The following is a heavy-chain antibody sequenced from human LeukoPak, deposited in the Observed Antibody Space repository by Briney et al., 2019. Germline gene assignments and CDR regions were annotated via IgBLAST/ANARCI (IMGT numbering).Heavy chain of an antibody. CDR3: ASRLYCSNTRCRNFPFAY. J-gene: IGHJ4*02. CDR1: GGTFRSYA. D-gene: IGHD2-2*01. CDR2: IIPIFGTA. V-gene: IGHV1-69*01. Sequence: ASVKVSCKASGGTFRSYAINWVRQAPGRGLEWMGGIIPIFGTANYAQKFQDRVTITADESTSTAYMELSSLRSEDTAIYYCASRLYCSNTRCRNFPFAYWGQGTLVTVSS.